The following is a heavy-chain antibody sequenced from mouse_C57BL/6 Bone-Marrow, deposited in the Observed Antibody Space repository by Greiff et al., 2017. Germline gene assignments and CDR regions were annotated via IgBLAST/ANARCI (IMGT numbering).Heavy chain of an antibody. V-gene: IGHV5-17*01. CDR3: ARSVYDGYYAWYFDV. CDR2: ISSGSSTI. J-gene: IGHJ1*03. CDR1: GFTFSDYG. D-gene: IGHD2-3*01. Sequence: DVHLVDSGGGLVKPGGSLKLSCAASGFTFSDYGMHWVRQAPEKGLEWVAYISSGSSTIYYADTVKGRFTISRDNAKNTLFLQMTSLRSEDTAMYYCARSVYDGYYAWYFDVWGTGTTVTVSS.